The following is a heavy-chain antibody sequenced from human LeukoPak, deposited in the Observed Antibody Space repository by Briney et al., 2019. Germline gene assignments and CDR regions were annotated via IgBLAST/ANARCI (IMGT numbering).Heavy chain of an antibody. CDR2: ISGSGGST. V-gene: IGHV3-23*01. CDR3: AKAQTGSYKSPVDC. CDR1: GFTFSYYA. D-gene: IGHD1-26*01. J-gene: IGHJ4*02. Sequence: PGGSLRLSCAASGFTFSYYAMSWVRQAPGKGLVWVSSISGSGGSTYYADSVKGRFTISRDNSKNTLYLQMNSLRAEDTAVFYCAKAQTGSYKSPVDCWGQGTLVTVSS.